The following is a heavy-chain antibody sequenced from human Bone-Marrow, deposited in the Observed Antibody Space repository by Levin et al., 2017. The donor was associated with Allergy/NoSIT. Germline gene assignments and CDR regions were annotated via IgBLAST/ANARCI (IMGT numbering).Heavy chain of an antibody. CDR3: ARDQERKTIFGVVIASSVGFDA. J-gene: IGHJ5*02. Sequence: SETLSLTCAVSGYSISSGYFWGWIRQPPGKGLEWIGSIYPSGTTYYNPSLKSRVTISVDTSKNRFSLKLTSVTAADTAVYYCARDQERKTIFGVVIASSVGFDAWGQGILVTVSS. V-gene: IGHV4-38-2*02. CDR1: GYSISSGYF. CDR2: IYPSGTT. D-gene: IGHD3-3*01.